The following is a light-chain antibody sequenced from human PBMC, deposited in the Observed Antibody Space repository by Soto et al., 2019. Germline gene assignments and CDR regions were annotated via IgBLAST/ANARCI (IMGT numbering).Light chain of an antibody. J-gene: IGLJ1*01. CDR2: DVS. Sequence: QSVLTQPASVSGSPGQSITISCTGTSSDVGGYNYVSWYQQHPGKAPKLMIYDVSNRPSGVSNRFSGSKSSNTASLTISGLQAEDEADYYCSSYTSSSTLEVFGTGTQLTVL. V-gene: IGLV2-14*01. CDR3: SSYTSSSTLEV. CDR1: SSDVGGYNY.